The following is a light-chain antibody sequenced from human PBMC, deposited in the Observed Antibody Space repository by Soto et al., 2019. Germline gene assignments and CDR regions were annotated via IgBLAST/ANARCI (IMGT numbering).Light chain of an antibody. CDR3: QQRSNWPS. Sequence: IQLTQSPSSLSASIGDRVTITCRASQGIGRDLAWFQQMPGKAPKLLIYAASTLADGVPSRFSGSGSGTDFTLTISSLQPEDFAVYYCQQRSNWPSFGQGTRLEIK. CDR2: AAS. CDR1: QGIGRD. J-gene: IGKJ5*01. V-gene: IGKV1-9*01.